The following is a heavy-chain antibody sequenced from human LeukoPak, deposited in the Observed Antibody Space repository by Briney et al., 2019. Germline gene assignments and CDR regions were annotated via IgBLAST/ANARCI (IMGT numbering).Heavy chain of an antibody. CDR1: GFTFSNYW. J-gene: IGHJ5*02. Sequence: PGGSLRLSCAASGFTFSNYWMNWIRQAPGKGLVWVSRIKSDGSTATYAGSVKGRFSVSRDNAKNTVYLQMNSLRTEDTAVYYCAKSDYFDLWGQGTLVTVSS. CDR2: IKSDGSTA. D-gene: IGHD4/OR15-4a*01. V-gene: IGHV3-74*01. CDR3: AKSDYFDL.